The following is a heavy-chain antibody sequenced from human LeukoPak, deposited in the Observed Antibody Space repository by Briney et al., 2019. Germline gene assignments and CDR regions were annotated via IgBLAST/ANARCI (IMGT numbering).Heavy chain of an antibody. CDR1: GFTFSSYS. D-gene: IGHD1-26*01. Sequence: GGSLRLSCAASGFTFSSYSMNWVRQAPGKGLEWVSSISSSSSYMYYADSVKGRFTISRDNAKNSLYLQMNSLRAEDTAVYYCARDQSGSDFDYWGQGTLVTVSS. J-gene: IGHJ4*02. V-gene: IGHV3-21*01. CDR2: ISSSSSYM. CDR3: ARDQSGSDFDY.